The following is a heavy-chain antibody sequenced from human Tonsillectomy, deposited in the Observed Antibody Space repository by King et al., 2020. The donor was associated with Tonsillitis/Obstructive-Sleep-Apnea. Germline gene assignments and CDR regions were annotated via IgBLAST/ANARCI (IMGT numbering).Heavy chain of an antibody. D-gene: IGHD6-13*01. CDR2: IYPGDSET. CDR1: GYSFTNYW. CDR3: ARPAGEPQLGPGYFDH. Sequence: EGQLVQSGAEVKKPGMSLKISCKGSGYSFTNYWIGWVRQMPGKGLEWMGIIYPGDSETRYSPSFQGQVTISADRSISTAYVQWSSLKASDTAMYYCARPAGEPQLGPGYFDHRGQGNLVSVSS. V-gene: IGHV5-51*01. J-gene: IGHJ4*02.